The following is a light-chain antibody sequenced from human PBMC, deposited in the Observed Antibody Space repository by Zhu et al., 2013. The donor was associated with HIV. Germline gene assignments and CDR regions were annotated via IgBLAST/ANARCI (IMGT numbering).Light chain of an antibody. CDR1: PSDIGGYDY. J-gene: IGLJ3*02. Sequence: QSALTQPASVSGSPGQSITISCTGTPSDIGGYDYVSWYQQHPGKVPKLIIYEVHNRPSGVPDRFSGSKSGTSASLTITGLQAGDEADYYCQSYDTSLRVVFGGGTKLTVL. CDR3: QSYDTSLRVV. V-gene: IGLV2-14*01. CDR2: EVH.